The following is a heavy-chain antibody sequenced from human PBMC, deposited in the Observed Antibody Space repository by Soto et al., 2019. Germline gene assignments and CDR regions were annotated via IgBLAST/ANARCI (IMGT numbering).Heavy chain of an antibody. V-gene: IGHV3-33*01. CDR2: IWYDGSNK. Sequence: GGSLRLSCAASGFTFSSYGMHWVRQAPGKGLEWVAVIWYDGSNKYYADSVKGRFTISRDNSKNTLYLQMNSLRAEDTAVYYCSSNRNPGKLRFLEWLPFNYMDVWGKGTTVTVSS. CDR3: SSNRNPGKLRFLEWLPFNYMDV. D-gene: IGHD3-3*01. J-gene: IGHJ6*03. CDR1: GFTFSSYG.